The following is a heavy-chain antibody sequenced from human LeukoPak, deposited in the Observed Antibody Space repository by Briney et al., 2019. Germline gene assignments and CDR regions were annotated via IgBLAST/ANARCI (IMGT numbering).Heavy chain of an antibody. V-gene: IGHV4-59*01. CDR2: IYYSGST. J-gene: IGHJ4*02. Sequence: KPSETLSLTCTVSGGSISSYYWSWIRQPPGKGLEWIGYIYYSGSTNYNPSLKSRVTISVDTSKNQFSLKLSSVTAADTAVYYCARAPRMRAAGNYFDYWGQGTLVTVSS. CDR3: ARAPRMRAAGNYFDY. D-gene: IGHD6-13*01. CDR1: GGSISSYY.